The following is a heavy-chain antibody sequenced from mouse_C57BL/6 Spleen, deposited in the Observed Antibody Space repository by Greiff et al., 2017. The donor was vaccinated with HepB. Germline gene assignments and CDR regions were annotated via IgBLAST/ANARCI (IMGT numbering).Heavy chain of an antibody. V-gene: IGHV7-4*01. CDR2: IRNKANGYTT. D-gene: IGHD2-4*01. CDR1: GFTFTDYY. J-gene: IGHJ2*01. Sequence: EVKLMDSGGGLVQPGASLRLSCAASGFTFTDYYMSWVRQPPGKAPEWLAFIRNKANGYTTEYTASVKGRFTISSVNTQNILYLQMNTLRAEESASYYCVNAGHDYGGDYWGQGTTLTVSS. CDR3: VNAGHDYGGDY.